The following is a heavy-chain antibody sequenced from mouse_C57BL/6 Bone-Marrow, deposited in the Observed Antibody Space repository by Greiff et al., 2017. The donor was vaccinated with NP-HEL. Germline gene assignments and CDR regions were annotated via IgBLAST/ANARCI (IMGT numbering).Heavy chain of an antibody. CDR3: ARAYYSNWYFDV. V-gene: IGHV1-64*01. CDR2: IHPNSGST. Sequence: VQLQQSGAELVKPGASVKLSCKASGYTFTSYWMHWVKQRPGQGLEWIGMIHPNSGSTNYNEKFKSKATLTVDKSSSTAYMQLSSLTSEDSAVYYCARAYYSNWYFDVWGTGTTVTVSS. J-gene: IGHJ1*03. D-gene: IGHD2-5*01. CDR1: GYTFTSYW.